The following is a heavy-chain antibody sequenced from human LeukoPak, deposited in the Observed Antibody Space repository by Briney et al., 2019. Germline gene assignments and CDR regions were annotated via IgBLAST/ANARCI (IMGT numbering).Heavy chain of an antibody. V-gene: IGHV1-69*05. D-gene: IGHD6-13*01. CDR3: ARDKDSYSSSWYYFDY. Sequence: ASVKVSCKASGGTFSSYAISWVRQAPGQGLEWMGGIIPIFGTANYAQKFQGRVTITTDESTSTAYMELSSLRSEDTAVYYCARDKDSYSSSWYYFDYWGQETLVTVSS. CDR1: GGTFSSYA. J-gene: IGHJ4*02. CDR2: IIPIFGTA.